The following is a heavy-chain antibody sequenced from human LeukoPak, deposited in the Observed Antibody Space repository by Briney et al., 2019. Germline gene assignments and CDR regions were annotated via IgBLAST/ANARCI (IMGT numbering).Heavy chain of an antibody. V-gene: IGHV3-13*01. CDR2: IGIRGDT. CDR3: ARGWDQGVWYRRVCL. D-gene: IGHD6-13*01. J-gene: IGHJ4*02. Sequence: GGSLRLSCAASGFTFIDYDMHWVRQVIGKGLEWVSAIGIRGDTHYSGSVKGRFTISRENAESSLDLQMNSLRAEDTAVYYCARGWDQGVWYRRVCLRGQGTLVTVSS. CDR1: GFTFIDYD.